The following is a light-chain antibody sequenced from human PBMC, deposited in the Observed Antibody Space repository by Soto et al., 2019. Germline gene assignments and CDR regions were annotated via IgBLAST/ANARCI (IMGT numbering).Light chain of an antibody. CDR3: QQYGSSPYT. Sequence: EIVLTQSPGTLSLSPGERATLSCRASQSVSSSYLAWYQQKPGQAPRLLIYGASSRATGIPDNFSGSGSGTDFTLTISRLEPEDFAVYYCQQYGSSPYTFGQGTKLEIK. CDR1: QSVSSSY. V-gene: IGKV3-20*01. CDR2: GAS. J-gene: IGKJ2*01.